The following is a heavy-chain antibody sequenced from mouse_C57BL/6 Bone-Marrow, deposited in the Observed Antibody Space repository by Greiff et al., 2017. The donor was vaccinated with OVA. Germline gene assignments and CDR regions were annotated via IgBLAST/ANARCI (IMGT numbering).Heavy chain of an antibody. J-gene: IGHJ3*01. V-gene: IGHV5-16*01. CDR2: INYDGSST. CDR3: ARGWNGFAY. Sequence: EVKLVESEGGLVQPGSSMKLSCTASGFTFSDYYMAWVRQVPEKGLEWVANINYDGSSTYYLDSLKSRFIISGDNATNILYLQMSSLKSEDTATYYCARGWNGFAYWGQGTLVTVSA. CDR1: GFTFSDYY.